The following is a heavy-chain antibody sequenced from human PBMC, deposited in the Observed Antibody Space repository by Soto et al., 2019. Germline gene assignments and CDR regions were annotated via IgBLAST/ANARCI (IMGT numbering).Heavy chain of an antibody. Sequence: QVQLQESGPGLVKPSQTLSLTCTVSGGSISSGGYYWSWIRQHPGKGLGWIGYLYYSGSTYYNPSLKSRVTISVDTSNNQFSLKLSSVTAADTAVYYCARVCGGDCHYGMDVWGQGTTVTVSS. J-gene: IGHJ6*02. CDR3: ARVCGGDCHYGMDV. D-gene: IGHD2-21*02. CDR2: LYYSGST. CDR1: GGSISSGGYY. V-gene: IGHV4-31*03.